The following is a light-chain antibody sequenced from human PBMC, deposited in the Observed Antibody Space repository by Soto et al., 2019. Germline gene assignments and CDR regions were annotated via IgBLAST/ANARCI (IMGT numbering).Light chain of an antibody. Sequence: EIVLTQYPATLSLSPGERATLSCRASQSISNNLAWYQQKPGQTPRLLIYDASNRAIGIPARFSGSGSGTHFTLTISRLEPEDFAVYYCQQYGSSGSFAQGTKVDIK. J-gene: IGKJ1*01. CDR3: QQYGSSGS. CDR2: DAS. CDR1: QSISNN. V-gene: IGKV3-20*01.